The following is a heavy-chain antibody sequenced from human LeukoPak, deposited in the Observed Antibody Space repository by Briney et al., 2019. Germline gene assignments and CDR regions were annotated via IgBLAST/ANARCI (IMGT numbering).Heavy chain of an antibody. CDR3: TTDIPGWFGP. CDR1: GFTFSNAW. V-gene: IGHV3-15*01. Sequence: GGYLRLYCAAYGFTFSNAWMSCVRQAPRKGLEWVSRIKSKTDGGTTDYAAPVKGGFTIYRDDTKNTLYLQMKSLKTEDTAVYYCTTDIPGWFGPWGQGTLVTVSS. J-gene: IGHJ5*02. CDR2: IKSKTDGGTT.